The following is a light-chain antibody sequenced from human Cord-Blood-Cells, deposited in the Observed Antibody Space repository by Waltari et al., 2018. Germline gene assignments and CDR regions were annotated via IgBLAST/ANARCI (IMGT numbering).Light chain of an antibody. J-gene: IGLJ1*01. CDR2: EVS. CDR1: SSDVGGYNY. Sequence: QSALTQPPSAAGPPGQSVTISCTGTSSDVGGYNYVPWYQQHPAKAPKPMIYEVSKRPSGVPDRFSGSKSGNTASLTVSGLQAEDEADYYCSSYAGSNNYVFGTGTKVTVL. CDR3: SSYAGSNNYV. V-gene: IGLV2-8*01.